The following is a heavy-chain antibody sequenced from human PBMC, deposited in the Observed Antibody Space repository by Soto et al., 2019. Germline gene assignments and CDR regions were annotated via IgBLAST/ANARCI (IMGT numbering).Heavy chain of an antibody. CDR2: ITPMFGAA. CDR3: ARYRDPRSLPSVTLVRGILHGYFDY. D-gene: IGHD3-10*01. J-gene: IGHJ4*02. CDR1: GGSFTGHS. Sequence: QVQLVQSGGEVKKPGSSMKVSCKASGGSFTGHSFAWVRQAPGQGPEWMGGITPMFGAATYAQKFQDRVTITANESTRSVFLELNRLNSEDTAVYSCARYRDPRSLPSVTLVRGILHGYFDYWGQETLFIVS. V-gene: IGHV1-69*01.